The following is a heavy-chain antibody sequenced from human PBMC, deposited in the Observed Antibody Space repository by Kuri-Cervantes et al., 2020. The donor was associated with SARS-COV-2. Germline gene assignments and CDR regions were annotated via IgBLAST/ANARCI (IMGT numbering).Heavy chain of an antibody. J-gene: IGHJ6*03. CDR3: ARDGFWSGYYMDYYYYYMDV. CDR1: GGTFSSYA. V-gene: IGHV1-69*13. CDR2: IIPIFGTA. Sequence: SVKVSCKASGGTFSSYAISWVRQAPGQGLEWMGGIIPIFGTANYAQKFQGRVTITADESTSTAYMELSSLRSEDTAVYYCARDGFWSGYYMDYYYYYMDVWGKGTTVTVSS. D-gene: IGHD3-3*01.